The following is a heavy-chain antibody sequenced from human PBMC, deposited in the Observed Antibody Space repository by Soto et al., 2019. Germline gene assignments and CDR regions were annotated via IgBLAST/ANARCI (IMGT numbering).Heavy chain of an antibody. J-gene: IGHJ4*02. CDR2: ISGSGGST. CDR3: AKDGLGAYTYGSYYFDY. V-gene: IGHV3-23*01. D-gene: IGHD5-18*01. CDR1: GFTFSSYA. Sequence: PGGSLRLSCAASGFTFSSYAMTWVRQAPGKGLEWVSIISGSGGSTYYADSVKGRFTISRDNSKNTLYLQMNSLRAEDTAVYYCAKDGLGAYTYGSYYFDYWGQGTLVTVSS.